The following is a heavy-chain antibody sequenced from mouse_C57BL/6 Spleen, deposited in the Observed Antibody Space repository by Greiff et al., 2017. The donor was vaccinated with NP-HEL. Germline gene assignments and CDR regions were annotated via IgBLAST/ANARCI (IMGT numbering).Heavy chain of an antibody. J-gene: IGHJ2*01. D-gene: IGHD1-1*02. Sequence: QVQLQQPGAELVRPGSSVKLSCKASGYTFTSYWMHWVKQRPIQGLEWIGNIDPSDSETHYNQKFKDKATLTVDKSSSTAYMQLSSLTSEDSAVYYCARGGIYGLFDYWGQGTTLTVSS. V-gene: IGHV1-52*01. CDR3: ARGGIYGLFDY. CDR2: IDPSDSET. CDR1: GYTFTSYW.